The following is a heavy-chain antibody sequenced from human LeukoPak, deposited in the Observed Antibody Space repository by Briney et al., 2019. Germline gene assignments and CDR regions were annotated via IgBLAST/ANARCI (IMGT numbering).Heavy chain of an antibody. CDR1: VYTLTELP. Sequence: GASVKVSCKVSVYTLTELPIHWVRQAPGKGREWMGGFDPDDGETVYAQMFQGRVTMTEDTSSDTASMELSSLRSEDTAVYYCATGTSGSYYVGIVRPIDYWGQGTLVTVSS. D-gene: IGHD1-26*01. J-gene: IGHJ4*02. CDR2: FDPDDGET. CDR3: ATGTSGSYYVGIVRPIDY. V-gene: IGHV1-24*01.